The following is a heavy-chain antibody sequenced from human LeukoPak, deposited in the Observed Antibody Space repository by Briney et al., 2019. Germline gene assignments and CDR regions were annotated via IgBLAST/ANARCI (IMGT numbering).Heavy chain of an antibody. D-gene: IGHD4-17*01. V-gene: IGHV4-4*07. CDR2: IYTSGTT. J-gene: IGHJ5*02. Sequence: PSGTLSLTCTVSDGSINNYYWSWIRQPAGKGLEWIGRIYTSGTTNSNRSLKSRVTMSVDTSKNQFSLKLSSVTAADTAVYYCARGGYGDYFWFDPWGQGTLVTVSS. CDR3: ARGGYGDYFWFDP. CDR1: DGSINNYY.